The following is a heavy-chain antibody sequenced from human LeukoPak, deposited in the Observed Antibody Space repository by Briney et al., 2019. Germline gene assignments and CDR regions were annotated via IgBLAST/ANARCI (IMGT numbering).Heavy chain of an antibody. CDR3: ARVQVSPIAAAATDY. J-gene: IGHJ4*02. D-gene: IGHD6-13*01. CDR2: ISSSGSTI. Sequence: GGSLRLSCAASGFTFSSYEMNWVRQAPGKGLEWVSYISSSGSTIYYADSVKGRFTISRDNAKNSLYLQMNSLGAEDTAVYYCARVQVSPIAAAATDYWGQGTLVTVSS. CDR1: GFTFSSYE. V-gene: IGHV3-48*03.